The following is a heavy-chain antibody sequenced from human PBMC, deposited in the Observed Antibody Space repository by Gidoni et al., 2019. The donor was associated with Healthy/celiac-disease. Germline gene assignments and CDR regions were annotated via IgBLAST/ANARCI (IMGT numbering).Heavy chain of an antibody. J-gene: IGHJ5*02. CDR3: ARGDEPQDSWFDP. Sequence: QLQLQESGSGLVKPSQTLSLTCAVSGRAISSGGYSGSWIRQPPGTGLEWIGYIYHSGSTYYNPSLTSRVTISVDRSKNQFSLKLSSVTAADTAVYYCARGDEPQDSWFDPWGQGTLVTVSS. CDR2: IYHSGST. CDR1: GRAISSGGYS. V-gene: IGHV4-30-2*01.